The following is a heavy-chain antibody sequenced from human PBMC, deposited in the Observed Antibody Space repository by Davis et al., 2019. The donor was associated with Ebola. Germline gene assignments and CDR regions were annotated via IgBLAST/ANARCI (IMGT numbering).Heavy chain of an antibody. CDR1: GFTLSAYW. CDR3: AKDCSSASCYDS. Sequence: GESLKISCEASGFTLSAYWMSWVRQAPGKRPEWVANIRQDGSQIFYVGSVRGRFTISRDNSKNTLYLQMNSLRVEDTAVYFCAKDCSSASCYDSWGQGTLVTVSS. V-gene: IGHV3-7*03. J-gene: IGHJ4*02. CDR2: IRQDGSQI. D-gene: IGHD2-2*01.